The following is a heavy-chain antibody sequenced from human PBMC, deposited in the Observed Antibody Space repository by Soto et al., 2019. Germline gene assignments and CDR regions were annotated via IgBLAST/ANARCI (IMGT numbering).Heavy chain of an antibody. CDR2: ISWNSGSI. D-gene: IGHD2-15*01. CDR3: AKDNCSGGSCYDY. V-gene: IGHV3-9*01. CDR1: GFTFDDYA. Sequence: HPGGSLRLSCAASGFTFDDYAMHWVRQAPGKGLEWVSGISWNSGSIGYADSVKGRFTISRDNAKNSLYLQMNSLRAEDTALYYCAKDNCSGGSCYDYWGQGTLVTVSS. J-gene: IGHJ4*02.